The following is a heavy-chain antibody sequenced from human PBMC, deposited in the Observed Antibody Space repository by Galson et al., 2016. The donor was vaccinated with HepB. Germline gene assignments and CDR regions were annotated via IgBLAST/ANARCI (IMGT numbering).Heavy chain of an antibody. CDR1: GIPFTSYW. Sequence: SLRLSCAASGIPFTSYWMSWVRQAPGKGLEWLANIKGDGSEVYYVDSVKGRFTISRDRVEKSLSLQMNSLRAEDTAIYYCAVAAGYSSDYWGQGTLVIVSS. V-gene: IGHV3-7*03. CDR2: IKGDGSEV. CDR3: AVAAGYSSDY. D-gene: IGHD2-15*01. J-gene: IGHJ4*02.